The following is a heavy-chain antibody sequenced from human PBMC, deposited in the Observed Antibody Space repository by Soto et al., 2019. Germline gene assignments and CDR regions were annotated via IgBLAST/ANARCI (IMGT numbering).Heavy chain of an antibody. CDR2: IYYSGFT. J-gene: IGHJ6*02. CDR3: ANSIDI. Sequence: SLTLSVTCTVSGGSIISGGYYCNWIRQHPGKGLEWIGYIYYSGFTYYSPSLKSRVTISVDTSKNHFSLKLSSVTAGNTALYYSANSIDIWGQGTPVTVSS. D-gene: IGHD2-15*01. V-gene: IGHV4-31*03. CDR1: GGSIISGGYY.